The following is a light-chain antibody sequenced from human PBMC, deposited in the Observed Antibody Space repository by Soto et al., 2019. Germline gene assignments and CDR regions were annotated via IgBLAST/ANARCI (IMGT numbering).Light chain of an antibody. Sequence: EIVLTQSPVTLSVSPGASATLSCRASQSVSSNFAWYQQKPGQAPRLLIYGASTRATGIPARFSGSGSGTEFTLTISSLQSEDFAVYYCQQYNNWPLTFGGGTKVEIK. CDR1: QSVSSN. J-gene: IGKJ4*01. CDR3: QQYNNWPLT. CDR2: GAS. V-gene: IGKV3-15*01.